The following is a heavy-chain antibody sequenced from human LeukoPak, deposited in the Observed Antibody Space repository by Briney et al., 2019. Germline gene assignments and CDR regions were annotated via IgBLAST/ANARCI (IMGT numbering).Heavy chain of an antibody. Sequence: ASVKVSCKASGYTFTSYYMHWVRQAHGQGLEWMGIINPSGGSTSYAQKFQGRVTMTRDTSTSTVYMELSSLRSEDTAVYYCARGPDTMVRGVISYYFDYWGQGTLVTVSS. V-gene: IGHV1-46*01. J-gene: IGHJ4*02. CDR1: GYTFTSYY. D-gene: IGHD3-10*01. CDR3: ARGPDTMVRGVISYYFDY. CDR2: INPSGGST.